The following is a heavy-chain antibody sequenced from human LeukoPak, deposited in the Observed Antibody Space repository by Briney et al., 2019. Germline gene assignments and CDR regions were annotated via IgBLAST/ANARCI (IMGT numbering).Heavy chain of an antibody. V-gene: IGHV1-18*01. D-gene: IGHD1-26*01. CDR1: GGTFSSYA. CDR3: ARYSGSYRLGY. Sequence: ASVKVSCKASGGTFSSYAISWVRQAPGQGLEWMGWISAYNGNTNYAQKLQGRVTMTTDTSTSTAYMELRSLRSDDTAVYYCARYSGSYRLGYWGQGTLVTVSS. J-gene: IGHJ4*02. CDR2: ISAYNGNT.